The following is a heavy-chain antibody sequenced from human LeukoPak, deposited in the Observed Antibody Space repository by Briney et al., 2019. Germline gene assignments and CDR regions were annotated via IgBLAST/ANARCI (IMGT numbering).Heavy chain of an antibody. CDR2: ISAYNGNT. J-gene: IGHJ6*02. V-gene: IGHV1-18*01. Sequence: ASVKVSCKASGYTFTSYGISWVRQAPGQGLEWMGWISAYNGNTNYAQKLQGRVTITADKSTSTAYMELSSLRSEDTAVYYCARGGYSSGSHGMDVWGQGTTVTVSS. CDR1: GYTFTSYG. D-gene: IGHD6-19*01. CDR3: ARGGYSSGSHGMDV.